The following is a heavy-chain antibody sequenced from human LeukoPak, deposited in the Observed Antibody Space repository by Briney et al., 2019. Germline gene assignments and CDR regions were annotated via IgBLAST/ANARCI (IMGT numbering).Heavy chain of an antibody. V-gene: IGHV3-23*01. Sequence: AGGSLRLSCAASGFTFSSYAMSWVRQAPGKGLEWVSGISGSGDNTYYADSVKGRFTISRDNSKNTLYLQMNSLRAEDTAVYYCAKVRSGDIAAALNYWGQGTLVPVSS. CDR1: GFTFSSYA. CDR2: ISGSGDNT. J-gene: IGHJ4*02. D-gene: IGHD6-13*01. CDR3: AKVRSGDIAAALNY.